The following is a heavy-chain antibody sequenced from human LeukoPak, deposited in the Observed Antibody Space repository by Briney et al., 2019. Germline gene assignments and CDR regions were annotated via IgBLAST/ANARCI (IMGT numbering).Heavy chain of an antibody. CDR1: GGSISSYY. Sequence: PSETLSLTCTVSGGSISSYYWSWIRQPPGKGLEWIGYIYYSGSTYYNPSLKSRVTISVDTSKNQFSLKLSSVTAADTAVYYCARQNRNYYDSSDRAFDIWGQGTMVTVSS. J-gene: IGHJ3*02. CDR3: ARQNRNYYDSSDRAFDI. D-gene: IGHD3-22*01. V-gene: IGHV4-59*08. CDR2: IYYSGST.